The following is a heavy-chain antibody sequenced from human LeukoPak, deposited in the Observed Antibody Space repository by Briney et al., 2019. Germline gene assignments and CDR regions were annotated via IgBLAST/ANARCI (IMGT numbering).Heavy chain of an antibody. CDR1: GYTFTSYD. CDR2: MNPNSGNT. V-gene: IGHV1-8*01. CDR3: ASGMVRKWNMDV. J-gene: IGHJ6*02. D-gene: IGHD3-10*01. Sequence: ASVKVSCKASGYTFTSYDINWVRQATGQGLEWMGWMNPNSGNTGYAQKFQGRATMTRNTSISTAYMELSSLRSEDTAVYYCASGMVRKWNMDVWGQGTTVTVSS.